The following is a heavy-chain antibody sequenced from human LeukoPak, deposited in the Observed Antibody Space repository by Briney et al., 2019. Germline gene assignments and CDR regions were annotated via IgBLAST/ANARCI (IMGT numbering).Heavy chain of an antibody. CDR2: ISPTGSTT. Sequence: GGSLRLSCTASGFSFSGHWMHWARQLPGKGLVWVSRISPTGSTTSYADSVKGRFTVSRDNAKNTLHLQVNNLRAEDTAVYYCARGPNSNWSGLDFWGQRTLLTVSS. CDR3: ARGPNSNWSGLDF. J-gene: IGHJ4*02. V-gene: IGHV3-74*01. CDR1: GFSFSGHW. D-gene: IGHD6-6*01.